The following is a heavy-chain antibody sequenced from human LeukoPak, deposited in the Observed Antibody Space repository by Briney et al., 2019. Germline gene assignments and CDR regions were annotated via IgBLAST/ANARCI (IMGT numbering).Heavy chain of an antibody. CDR3: ARDPRDSSSWYYFDY. CDR1: GGSISSGSYY. D-gene: IGHD6-13*01. V-gene: IGHV4-61*02. J-gene: IGHJ4*02. CDR2: LYTSGST. Sequence: PSETLSLTCTVSGGSISSGSYYWSWIRQPAGKGLEWIGRLYTSGSTNYNPSLKSRVTISVDTSKNQFSLILSSVTAADTAVYYCARDPRDSSSWYYFDYWGQGTLVTVSS.